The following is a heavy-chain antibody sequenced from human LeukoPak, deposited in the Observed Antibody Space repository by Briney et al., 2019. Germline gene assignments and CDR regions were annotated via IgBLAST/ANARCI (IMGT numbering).Heavy chain of an antibody. D-gene: IGHD4-17*01. CDR2: IIPILGIA. J-gene: IGHJ4*02. CDR3: ARGDDYGVGDY. CDR1: GGTFSSYA. V-gene: IGHV1-69*04. Sequence: GASVKVSRKASGGTFSSYAISWVRQAPGQGLEWMGRIIPILGIANYAQKFQGRVTITADKSTSTAYMELSSLRSEDTAVYYCARGDDYGVGDYWGQGTLVTVSS.